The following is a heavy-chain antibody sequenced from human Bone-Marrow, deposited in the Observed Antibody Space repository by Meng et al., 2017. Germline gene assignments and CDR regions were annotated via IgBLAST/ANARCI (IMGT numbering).Heavy chain of an antibody. J-gene: IGHJ4*02. V-gene: IGHV4-38-2*02. D-gene: IGHD5-18*01. CDR3: ARELPRGYSYGYALDY. CDR1: GYSITGSYN. Sequence: SETLSLTCAVSGYSITGSYNWGWIRQPPGKGLEWIGSIYQSGSTYYNPSLKSRVTMSADTSKNQFSLKLSSVTAADTAVYYCARELPRGYSYGYALDYWGQGTLVTVSS. CDR2: IYQSGST.